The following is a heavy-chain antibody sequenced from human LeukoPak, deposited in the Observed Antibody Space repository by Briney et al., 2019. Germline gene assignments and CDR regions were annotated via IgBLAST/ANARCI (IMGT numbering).Heavy chain of an antibody. CDR3: ARDPAAGYWYFDL. CDR2: ISGSGVTT. Sequence: PGGSLRPSCAASGFTFSTYAMTWVRQAPGKGLEWVSGISGSGVTTYYADSVKGRFTISRDNSKNTLYVQMNSLRDEDTAVYYCARDPAAGYWYFDLWGRGTLVTVSS. CDR1: GFTFSTYA. V-gene: IGHV3-23*01. J-gene: IGHJ2*01. D-gene: IGHD6-13*01.